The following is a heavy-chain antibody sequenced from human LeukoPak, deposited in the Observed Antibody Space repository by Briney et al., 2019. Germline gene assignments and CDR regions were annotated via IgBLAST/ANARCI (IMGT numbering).Heavy chain of an antibody. CDR2: IRYDGSNK. CDR1: GFTFSSYG. J-gene: IGHJ4*02. CDR3: AKDRESRGYFDY. Sequence: GGPLRLSCAASGFTFSSYGMHWVRQAPGKGLEWVAFIRYDGSNKYYADSVKGRFTISRDNSKNTLYLQMNSLRAEDTAVYYCAKDRESRGYFDYWGQGTLVTVSS. D-gene: IGHD3-10*01. V-gene: IGHV3-30*02.